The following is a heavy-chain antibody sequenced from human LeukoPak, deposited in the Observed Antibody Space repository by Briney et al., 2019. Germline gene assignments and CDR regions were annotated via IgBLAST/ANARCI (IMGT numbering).Heavy chain of an antibody. CDR1: GFSLSTSGVG. D-gene: IGHD2-2*01. Sequence: SGPTLVKPTQTLTLTCTFSGFSLSTSGVGVGWIRQPPGKALEWLALIYWNDDKRYSPSLKSRLTITKDTSKNQVVLTMTNMDPVDTATYYCAHSERAGGCSSTSCYYFDYWGQGTLVTVSS. CDR3: AHSERAGGCSSTSCYYFDY. CDR2: IYWNDDK. V-gene: IGHV2-5*01. J-gene: IGHJ4*02.